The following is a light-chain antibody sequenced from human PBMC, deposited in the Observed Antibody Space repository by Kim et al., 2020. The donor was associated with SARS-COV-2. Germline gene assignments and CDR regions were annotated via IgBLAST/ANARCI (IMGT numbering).Light chain of an antibody. V-gene: IGKV3-15*01. CDR1: QSVSSN. CDR2: GAS. J-gene: IGKJ4*01. Sequence: SPEDRATLSCRASQSVSSNLAWYQQKRGQAPRLLIYGASTRATGIPARFSGSGSGTEFTLTISSLQSEDFAVYYCQQYHNWPPLTFGGGTKVDIK. CDR3: QQYHNWPPLT.